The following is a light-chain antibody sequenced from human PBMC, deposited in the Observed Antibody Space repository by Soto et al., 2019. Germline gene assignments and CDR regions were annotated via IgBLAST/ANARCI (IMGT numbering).Light chain of an antibody. Sequence: EIVLTQSPGTLSLSPGESATLSCGASESVSSSYLAWYQQKPGQAPRLLIYGATTRVRGVPDRFSGSGSGTDFTLTISRLEPEDFAVYYCQQYGSSPFTFGPGTKVDI. V-gene: IGKV3-20*01. J-gene: IGKJ3*01. CDR2: GAT. CDR3: QQYGSSPFT. CDR1: ESVSSSY.